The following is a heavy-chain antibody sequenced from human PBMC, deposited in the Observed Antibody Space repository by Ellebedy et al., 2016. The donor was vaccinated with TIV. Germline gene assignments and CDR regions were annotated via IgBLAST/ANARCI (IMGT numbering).Heavy chain of an antibody. V-gene: IGHV1-69*13. J-gene: IGHJ5*02. CDR3: ARGSTGDYVPYNWFNP. CDR2: IIPIFGTA. CDR1: GGTFSSYA. D-gene: IGHD4-17*01. Sequence: SVKVSXXASGGTFSSYAISWVRQAPGQGLEWMGGIIPIFGTANYAQKFQGRVTITADESTSTAYMELSSLRSEDTAVYYCARGSTGDYVPYNWFNPWGQGTLVTASS.